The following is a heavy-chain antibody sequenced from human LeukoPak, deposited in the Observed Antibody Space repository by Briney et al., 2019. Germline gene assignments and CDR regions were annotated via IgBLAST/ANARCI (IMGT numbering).Heavy chain of an antibody. Sequence: SETLPLTCAVYGGSFSGYYWSWIRQPPGKGLEWIGEITHRETTNYNPSLKSRVTISVDTSKNQFSLKLSSVTAADTAVYYCARGARTPSGYGSRTAGRANWFDPWGQGTLVTVSS. CDR3: ARGARTPSGYGSRTAGRANWFDP. CDR1: GGSFSGYY. CDR2: ITHRETT. D-gene: IGHD5-12*01. J-gene: IGHJ5*02. V-gene: IGHV4-34*01.